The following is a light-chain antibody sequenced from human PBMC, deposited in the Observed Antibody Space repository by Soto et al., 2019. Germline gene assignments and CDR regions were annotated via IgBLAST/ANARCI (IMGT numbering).Light chain of an antibody. CDR3: QQYGNSPQT. CDR1: QSVSNDF. CDR2: GAS. J-gene: IGKJ1*01. V-gene: IGKV3-20*01. Sequence: PSQSVSNDFLAWYQQKPGQAPRLLIYGASSRATGIPNRFSGSGSGTDFTLTISRLEPEDFAVYYCQQYGNSPQTFGQGTKVDI.